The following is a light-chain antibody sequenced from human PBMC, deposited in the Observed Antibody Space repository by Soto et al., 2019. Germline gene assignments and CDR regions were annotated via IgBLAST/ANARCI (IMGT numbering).Light chain of an antibody. CDR2: DVS. CDR3: QQYGSSLIT. CDR1: QSINAW. Sequence: DIQMTQAPSTLSASVGDRVTITCRASQSINAWLAWYQQKPGKAPKLLIYDVSTLDSGVPSRFSGSASGTEFTLTISYLESEDFAVYYCQQYGSSLITFGQGTRLEIK. V-gene: IGKV1-5*01. J-gene: IGKJ5*01.